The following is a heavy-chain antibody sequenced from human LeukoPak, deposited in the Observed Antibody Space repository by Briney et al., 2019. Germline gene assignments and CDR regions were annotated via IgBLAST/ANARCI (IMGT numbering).Heavy chain of an antibody. V-gene: IGHV3-7*01. J-gene: IGHJ4*02. D-gene: IGHD3-10*01. CDR1: GFNFSNYW. Sequence: GGSLRLSCAASGFNFSNYWMSWVGQAPAKGVEWVANIRQDGSEKQYVDSVKGRFTISRDNAKNSLYLQMNSLRAEDMAVFFCVRESRSGTSYWGQGTLVTVSS. CDR3: VRESRSGTSY. CDR2: IRQDGSEK.